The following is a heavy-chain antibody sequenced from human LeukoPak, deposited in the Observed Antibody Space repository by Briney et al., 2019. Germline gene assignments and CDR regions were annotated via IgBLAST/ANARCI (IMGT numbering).Heavy chain of an antibody. CDR1: GFTFSSYG. D-gene: IGHD3-22*01. CDR2: ISGSGGST. Sequence: PGGSLRLSCAASGFTFSSYGMSWVRQAPGKGLEWVSAISGSGGSTYYADSAKGRFTISRDNSKNTLYLQMNSLRAEDTAVYYCAKGKAYYYDSSGHRYFDYWGQGTLVTVSS. CDR3: AKGKAYYYDSSGHRYFDY. J-gene: IGHJ4*02. V-gene: IGHV3-23*01.